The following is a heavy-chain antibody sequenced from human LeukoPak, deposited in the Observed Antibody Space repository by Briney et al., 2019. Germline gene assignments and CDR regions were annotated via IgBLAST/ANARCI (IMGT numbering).Heavy chain of an antibody. J-gene: IGHJ5*02. CDR2: ISPSGGST. D-gene: IGHD3-10*01. CDR1: GYTFTSNY. V-gene: IGHV1-46*01. Sequence: ASVKVSCKAFGYTFTSNYMHWVRQAPGQGLEWMGVISPSGGSTSYAQKFQGRVTLTRDISTSTDYLELSSLRSEDTAVYYCARDNSVRDKASSFNPWGQGTLVTVSS. CDR3: ARDNSVRDKASSFNP.